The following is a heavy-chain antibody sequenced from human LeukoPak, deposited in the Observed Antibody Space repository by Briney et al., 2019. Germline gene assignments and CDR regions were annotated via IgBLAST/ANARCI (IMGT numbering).Heavy chain of an antibody. Sequence: SETLSPTSTVSGGSISSYYWSWIRQPAGKGLEWLGRIYTSGSTNYTPSLKSRVTMSVDTSKNQFSLKLSSVTAADTAVYYCARGEGTYYYDSSDLGAFDIWGQGTMVTVSS. CDR3: ARGEGTYYYDSSDLGAFDI. D-gene: IGHD3-22*01. CDR1: GGSISSYY. J-gene: IGHJ3*02. CDR2: IYTSGST. V-gene: IGHV4-4*07.